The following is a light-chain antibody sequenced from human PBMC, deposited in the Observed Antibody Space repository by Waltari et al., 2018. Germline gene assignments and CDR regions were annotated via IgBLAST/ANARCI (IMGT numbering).Light chain of an antibody. J-gene: IGLJ1*01. V-gene: IGLV2-23*02. CDR2: EVT. CDR1: SSDVGSYNF. Sequence: QSALTQPASVSGSPGQSITIPCTGTSSDVGSYNFVSWYQQSPGKAPKFLIYEVTKRPSGVSNRFSGSKSGNTASLTISGLQAEDEADYYCCSYAGDRTFVFGTGTKVTVL. CDR3: CSYAGDRTFV.